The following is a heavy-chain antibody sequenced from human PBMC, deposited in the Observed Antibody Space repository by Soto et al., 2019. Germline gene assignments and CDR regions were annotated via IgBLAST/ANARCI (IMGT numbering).Heavy chain of an antibody. J-gene: IGHJ5*02. V-gene: IGHV4-30-2*01. CDR1: GDSISSPLYS. CDR3: ARFAGGFNWFDP. CDR2: IYNSGTT. Sequence: SETLSLTCAVSGDSISSPLYSWSWIRQPPGKGLEWIGHIYNSGTTYYNPSLKNRVTISLDWSKNHFSLRLNSGTAADTAVYFCARFAGGFNWFDPWGQGILVTVSS. D-gene: IGHD2-8*02.